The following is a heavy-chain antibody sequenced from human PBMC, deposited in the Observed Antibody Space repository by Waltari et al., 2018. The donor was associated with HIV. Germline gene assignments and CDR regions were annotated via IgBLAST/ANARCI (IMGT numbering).Heavy chain of an antibody. CDR2: FVPIVQII. CDR1: GGTFAAFQ. CDR3: LLGSHYYESAAYYEH. V-gene: IGHV1-69*02. Sequence: QVQLVQSGSELKKPGSSMKVSCTASGGTFAAFQINWVRQAPGQGLEWLGRFVPIVQIIFSSEKFRARLTLAADKSTTTAFMELAALTSQDTAVYYCLLGSHYYESAAYYEHWGPGTLVTVSS. D-gene: IGHD3-3*01. J-gene: IGHJ4*01.